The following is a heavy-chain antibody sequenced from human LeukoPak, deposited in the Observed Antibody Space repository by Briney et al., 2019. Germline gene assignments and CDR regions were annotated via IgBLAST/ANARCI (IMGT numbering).Heavy chain of an antibody. CDR3: ARQGVPLGYCSSTSCFDYMDV. Sequence: ASVKVSCKASGYTFTGYYMHWVRQAPGQGLEWMGWINPNSGGTNYAQKFQGRVTMTRDTSISTAYMELSRLRSDDMAVYYCARQGVPLGYCSSTSCFDYMDVWGKGTTVTVSS. CDR1: GYTFTGYY. V-gene: IGHV1-2*02. J-gene: IGHJ6*03. D-gene: IGHD2-2*01. CDR2: INPNSGGT.